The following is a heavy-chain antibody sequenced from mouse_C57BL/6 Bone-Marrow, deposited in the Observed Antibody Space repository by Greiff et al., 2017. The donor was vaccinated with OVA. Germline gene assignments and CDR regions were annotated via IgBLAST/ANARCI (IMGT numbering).Heavy chain of an antibody. CDR1: GYTFTDYY. Sequence: EVQLQQSGPELVKPGASVKISCKASGYTFTDYYMNWVKQSHGKSLEWIGDINPNNGGTSYNQKFKGKATLTVDKSSSTAYMELRSLTSEDSAVYYCATGTVYFDYWGQGTTLTVSS. D-gene: IGHD4-1*01. CDR3: ATGTVYFDY. CDR2: INPNNGGT. V-gene: IGHV1-26*01. J-gene: IGHJ2*01.